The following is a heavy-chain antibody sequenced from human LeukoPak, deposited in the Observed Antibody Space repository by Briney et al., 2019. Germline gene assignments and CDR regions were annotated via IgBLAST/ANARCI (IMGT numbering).Heavy chain of an antibody. V-gene: IGHV1-18*01. CDR3: ATYDSSGYYYVGLFDY. Sequence: GASVKVSCKASGYTFTSYGISWVRQAPGQGLEWMGWISAYNGNTNYAQKFQGRVTMTEDTSTDTAYMELSSLRSEDTAVYYCATYDSSGYYYVGLFDYWGQGTLVTVSS. J-gene: IGHJ4*02. CDR1: GYTFTSYG. D-gene: IGHD3-22*01. CDR2: ISAYNGNT.